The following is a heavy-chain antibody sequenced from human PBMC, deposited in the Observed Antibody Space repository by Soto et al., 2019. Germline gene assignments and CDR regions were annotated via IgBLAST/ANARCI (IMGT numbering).Heavy chain of an antibody. J-gene: IGHJ4*02. D-gene: IGHD1-26*01. CDR1: GGSVSGGDYY. CDR2: IYYSGYT. Sequence: SETLSLTCSVSGGSVSGGDYYWTWIRQPPGKGLEWIGFIYYSGYTNYNASLKHRVTISVDTSKNQFSLKLGSVTAADTAVYYCETGTRGGATPQGWGQGTLVTVSS. CDR3: ETGTRGGATPQG. V-gene: IGHV4-61*08.